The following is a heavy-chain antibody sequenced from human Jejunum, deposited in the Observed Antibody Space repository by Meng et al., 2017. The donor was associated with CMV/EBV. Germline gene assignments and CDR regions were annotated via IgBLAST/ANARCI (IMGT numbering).Heavy chain of an antibody. CDR2: IWYDGSNK. J-gene: IGHJ4*02. D-gene: IGHD3-10*01. CDR3: ARAPAGSPRGPPDY. Sequence: AASGFTFSSYGTHWVRQAPGKGLEWVAVIWYDGSNKYYAESVKGRFTISRDNAKNTLFLEMSSLRADDTALYYCARAPAGSPRGPPDYWGPGILVTVSS. V-gene: IGHV3-33*01. CDR1: GFTFSSYG.